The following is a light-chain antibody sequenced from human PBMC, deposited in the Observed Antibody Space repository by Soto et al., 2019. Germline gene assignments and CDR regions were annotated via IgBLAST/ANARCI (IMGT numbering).Light chain of an antibody. J-gene: IGKJ1*01. CDR2: DAS. V-gene: IGKV3-20*01. Sequence: EIVMTQSPATLSLSPGERATLSCRASQSVSSNLAWYQQKPGQAPRLLIYDASSRATGIPDRFSGSGSGTDFTLTISRLEPEDFAVYYCQQYGSSPLTFGQGTKVDIK. CDR1: QSVSSN. CDR3: QQYGSSPLT.